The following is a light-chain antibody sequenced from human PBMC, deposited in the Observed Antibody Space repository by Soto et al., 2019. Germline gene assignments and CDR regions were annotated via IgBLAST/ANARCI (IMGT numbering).Light chain of an antibody. CDR2: EGS. Sequence: SALTQPASVSGSPGQSITISCTGTCSDVGSYNLVSCYQQHPGKAPKLMIYEGSKRPSGVSNRFSGSKSGNTASLTISGLQAEDEADYYCCSYAGSSTFVVFGGGTKLTVL. J-gene: IGLJ2*01. CDR3: CSYAGSSTFVV. V-gene: IGLV2-23*01. CDR1: CSDVGSYNL.